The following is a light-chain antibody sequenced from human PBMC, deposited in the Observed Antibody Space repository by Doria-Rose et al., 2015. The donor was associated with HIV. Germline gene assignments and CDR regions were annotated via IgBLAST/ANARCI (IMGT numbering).Light chain of an antibody. CDR1: SSDVGSHNV. J-gene: IGLJ2*01. V-gene: IGLV2-23*02. CDR3: CSYAGSSTFVV. Sequence: QSALIQPASVSGSPRQSITISCTGTSSDVGSHNVVSWYQHHPGKAPKFMIYEVSKRPSGVSNRFSGSKSGNTASLTISGLQAEGEADYYCCSYAGSSTFVVFGGGTKLTVL. CDR2: EVS.